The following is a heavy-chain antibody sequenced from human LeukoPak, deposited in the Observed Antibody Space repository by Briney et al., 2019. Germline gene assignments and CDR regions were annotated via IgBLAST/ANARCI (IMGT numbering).Heavy chain of an antibody. Sequence: SETLSLTCTVSGGSISSGGYYWSWIRQHPGKGLEWIGYIYYSGSTYYNPSLKSRVTISVDTSKNQFSLKLNSVTAADTAVYYCASTYGALNAFDIWGQGTMVTVSS. CDR1: GGSISSGGYY. CDR2: IYYSGST. V-gene: IGHV4-31*03. J-gene: IGHJ3*02. CDR3: ASTYGALNAFDI. D-gene: IGHD4-17*01.